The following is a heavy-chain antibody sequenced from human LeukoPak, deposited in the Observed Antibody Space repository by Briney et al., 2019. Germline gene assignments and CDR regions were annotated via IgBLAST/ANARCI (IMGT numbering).Heavy chain of an antibody. CDR1: GGTFSSYA. Sequence: SVKVSCKASGGTFSSYAISWVRQAPGQGLEWMGGIIPIFGTANYAQKFQGRVTITADESTSTAYMELSSLRSEDTAVYYCARTDVNYDYVRGTSPAYYFDYWGQGTLVTVSS. J-gene: IGHJ4*02. D-gene: IGHD3-16*01. CDR3: ARTDVNYDYVRGTSPAYYFDY. CDR2: IIPIFGTA. V-gene: IGHV1-69*01.